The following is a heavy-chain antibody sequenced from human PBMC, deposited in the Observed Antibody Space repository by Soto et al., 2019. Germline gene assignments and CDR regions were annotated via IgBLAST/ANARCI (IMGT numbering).Heavy chain of an antibody. Sequence: SVKVSCKASGYTFSSNSIHWVRQAPGQGLEWMGGIIPIFGTANYAQKFQGRVTITADESTSTAYMELSSLRSEDTAVYYCARYRLWSSGYYPKDAFDIWGQGTMVTVSS. CDR2: IIPIFGTA. D-gene: IGHD3-22*01. CDR1: GYTFSSNS. J-gene: IGHJ3*02. CDR3: ARYRLWSSGYYPKDAFDI. V-gene: IGHV1-69*13.